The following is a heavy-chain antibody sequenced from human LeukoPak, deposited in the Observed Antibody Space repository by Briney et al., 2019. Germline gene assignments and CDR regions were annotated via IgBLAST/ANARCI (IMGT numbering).Heavy chain of an antibody. CDR3: ANWQSGSRVFFDY. V-gene: IGHV3-23*01. CDR2: ISADGGDT. CDR1: GFTVSDNY. J-gene: IGHJ4*02. Sequence: GGSLRLSCAASGFTVSDNYMSWVRQAPRKGLEWVSAISADGGDTYYADSVKGRFTISRDNSKNTLDLHMSSLRAEDTAIYYCANWQSGSRVFFDYWGQGTLVTVSS. D-gene: IGHD1-26*01.